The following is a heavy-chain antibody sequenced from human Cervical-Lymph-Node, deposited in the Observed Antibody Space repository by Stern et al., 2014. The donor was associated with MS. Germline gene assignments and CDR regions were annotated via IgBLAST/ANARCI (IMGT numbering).Heavy chain of an antibody. D-gene: IGHD6-19*01. CDR1: GYTFTRYD. CDR2: VNPNNGNR. Sequence: DQLVESGGEVKKPGASVTVSCKASGYTFTRYDLHWVRQATGQGLEWMGWVNPNNGNRDSAQKFQGRLTMTTNTSISTAYMDLTSLTSAATAVYYCARVRTVPGRRVDYGGQGTLGTV. CDR3: ARVRTVPGRRVDY. J-gene: IGHJ4*02. V-gene: IGHV1-8*01.